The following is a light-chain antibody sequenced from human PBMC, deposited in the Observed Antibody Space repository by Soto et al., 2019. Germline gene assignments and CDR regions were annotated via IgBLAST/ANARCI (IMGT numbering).Light chain of an antibody. CDR2: AAS. Sequence: DIQMTQSPSSLSASVGDRVTITCRASQSISSYLNWYQQKPGKAPKLLIYAASSLQSGVPSRFSSSGSGTDYTLTISSLPTKDFETYYCQQRYSTSWTFGQGTKVEIK. V-gene: IGKV1-39*01. J-gene: IGKJ1*01. CDR3: QQRYSTSWT. CDR1: QSISSY.